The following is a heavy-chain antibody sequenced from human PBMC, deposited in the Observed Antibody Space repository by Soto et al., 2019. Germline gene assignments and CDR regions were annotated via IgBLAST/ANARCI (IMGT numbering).Heavy chain of an antibody. J-gene: IGHJ5*02. CDR2: ISSSGGST. CDR1: GFTFSNYA. V-gene: IGHV3-23*01. D-gene: IGHD4-17*01. CDR3: ASIPTTVGNCFDP. Sequence: GSLRLSCAASGFTFSNYAMSWVRQAPGKGLEWVSAISSSGGSTYYADSVKGRFTISRDNSTSTAYMELSSLRSEDTAVYYCASIPTTVGNCFDPWGQGTLVTVSS.